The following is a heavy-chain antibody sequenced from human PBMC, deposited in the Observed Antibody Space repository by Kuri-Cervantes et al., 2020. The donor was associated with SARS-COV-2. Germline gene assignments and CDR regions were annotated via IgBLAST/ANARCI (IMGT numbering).Heavy chain of an antibody. CDR2: INPNSGGT. J-gene: IGHJ3*02. CDR1: GYTFTGYY. V-gene: IGHV1-2*04. D-gene: IGHD3-22*01. Sequence: ASVKVSCKASGYTFTGYYMHWVRQAPGQGLEWMGWINPNSGGTNYAQKFQGWVTMTRDTSISTVYMELSRLRSDDTAVYYCARSTPFRRLAVTSQGGAFDIWGQGTMVTVSS. CDR3: ARSTPFRRLAVTSQGGAFDI.